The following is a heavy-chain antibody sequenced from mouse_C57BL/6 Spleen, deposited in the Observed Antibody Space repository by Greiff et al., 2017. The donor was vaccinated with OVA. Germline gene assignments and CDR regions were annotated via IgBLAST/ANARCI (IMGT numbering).Heavy chain of an antibody. D-gene: IGHD3-2*02. J-gene: IGHJ2*01. V-gene: IGHV1-61*01. Sequence: QVQLKQPGAELVRPGSSVKLSCKASGYTFTSYWMDWVKQRPGQGLEWIGNIYPSDSETHYNQKFKDKATLTVDKSSSTAYMQLSSLTSEDSAVYYCARDSSGVFDYWGQGTTLTVSS. CDR1: GYTFTSYW. CDR3: ARDSSGVFDY. CDR2: IYPSDSET.